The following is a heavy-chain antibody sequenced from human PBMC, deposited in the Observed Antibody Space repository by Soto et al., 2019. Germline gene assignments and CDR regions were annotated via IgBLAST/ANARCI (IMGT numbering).Heavy chain of an antibody. D-gene: IGHD2-2*01. Sequence: SETLSLTCAVYGGSFSGYYWSWIRQPPGKGLEWIGEINHSGSTNYNPSLKSRVTISVDTSKNQFSLKLSSVTAADTAVYYCATTDIVVVPAGSRRYFDYWGQGNLVTVSS. V-gene: IGHV4-34*01. CDR2: INHSGST. J-gene: IGHJ4*02. CDR3: ATTDIVVVPAGSRRYFDY. CDR1: GGSFSGYY.